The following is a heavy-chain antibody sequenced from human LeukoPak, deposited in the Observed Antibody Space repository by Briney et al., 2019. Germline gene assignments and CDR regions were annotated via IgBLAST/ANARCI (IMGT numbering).Heavy chain of an antibody. V-gene: IGHV3-20*04. CDR1: GFTFDDYG. J-gene: IGHJ4*02. Sequence: PGGSLRLSCAASGFTFDDYGMNWVRQAPGKGLEWVSGINWNGGSTGYADSVKGRFTISRDNAKNSLYLQMNSLRAEDTALYYCARDGAGTYYFDYWGQGTLVTVSS. CDR3: ARDGAGTYYFDY. D-gene: IGHD1-26*01. CDR2: INWNGGST.